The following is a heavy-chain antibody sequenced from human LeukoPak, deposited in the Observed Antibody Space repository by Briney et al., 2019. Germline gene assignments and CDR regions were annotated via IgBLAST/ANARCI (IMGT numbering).Heavy chain of an antibody. J-gene: IGHJ3*02. CDR3: ARPEEVEDPRSAFDI. CDR1: GGSISSSSYY. D-gene: IGHD1-26*01. V-gene: IGHV4-39*07. CDR2: IYYSGST. Sequence: PSETLSLTCTVSGGSISSSSYYWGWIRQPPGKGLEWIGSIYYSGSTYYNPSLKSRVTISVDTSKNQFSLKLSSVTAADTAVYYCARPEEVEDPRSAFDIWGQGTMVTVSS.